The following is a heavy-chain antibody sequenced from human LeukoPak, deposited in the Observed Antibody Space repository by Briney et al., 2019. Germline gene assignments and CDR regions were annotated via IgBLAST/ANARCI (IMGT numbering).Heavy chain of an antibody. Sequence: PGGSLRLSCGASGFTFSSYAMSWVRQTPGRGLEGVAGVSPSGGRTLYADSVEGRFTISRDNSNDTVYLQLSSLRAEDSALYYCAKVRGVYCSSPACYYYDSWGQGTPVTVSS. CDR1: GFTFSSYA. CDR3: AKVRGVYCSSPACYYYDS. CDR2: VSPSGGRT. D-gene: IGHD2-2*01. V-gene: IGHV3-23*01. J-gene: IGHJ4*02.